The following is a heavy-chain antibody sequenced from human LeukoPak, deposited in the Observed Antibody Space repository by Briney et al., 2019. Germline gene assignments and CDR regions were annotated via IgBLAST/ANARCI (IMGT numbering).Heavy chain of an antibody. CDR2: ISSSSYI. D-gene: IGHD4-17*01. Sequence: KPGGSLRLFCAASGFTFSSYSMNWVRQAPGKGLEWVSSISSSSYIYYADSVKGRFTISRDNAKNSLYLQMSSLRAEDTAVYYCARDRTTVTAFDYWGQGTLVTVSS. CDR1: GFTFSSYS. V-gene: IGHV3-21*01. CDR3: ARDRTTVTAFDY. J-gene: IGHJ4*02.